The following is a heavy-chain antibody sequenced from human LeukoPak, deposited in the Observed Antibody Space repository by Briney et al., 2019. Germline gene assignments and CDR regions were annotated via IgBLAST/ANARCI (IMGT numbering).Heavy chain of an antibody. Sequence: SETLSLTCAVSGGSISGYYWSWIRQPAGKGLEWIWRIYTSGRTYYNPSLKSRVTMSVDTTKNQFPLMLSSIADAATAQYYCAREGGDYWGQGTMVTVSS. CDR2: IYTSGRT. CDR3: AREGGDY. V-gene: IGHV4-4*07. D-gene: IGHD3-16*01. J-gene: IGHJ4*02. CDR1: GGSISGYY.